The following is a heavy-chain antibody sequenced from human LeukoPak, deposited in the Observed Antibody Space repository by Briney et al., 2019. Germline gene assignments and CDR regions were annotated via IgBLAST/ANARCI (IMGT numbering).Heavy chain of an antibody. Sequence: PSETLSLTCTVSGGSISSSSYYWGWIRQPPGKGLEWIGNIYYSGNTYYSPSLKSRVTISVDTSKNQFSLKLSSVTAADTAVYYCGHIVAVGTIDYWGQGTLVTVSS. J-gene: IGHJ4*02. CDR2: IYYSGNT. D-gene: IGHD6-13*01. CDR1: GGSISSSSYY. CDR3: GHIVAVGTIDY. V-gene: IGHV4-39*01.